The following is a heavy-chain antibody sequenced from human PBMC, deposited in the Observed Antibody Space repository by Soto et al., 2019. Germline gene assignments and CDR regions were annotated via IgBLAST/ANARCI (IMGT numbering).Heavy chain of an antibody. CDR2: ISGSGGST. CDR1: GFTFSSYA. CDR3: AKEYYYDSSGYYLGAFDI. Sequence: GGSMRLSCAASGFTFSSYAMSWVRQAPGKGLEWVSAISGSGGSTYYADSVKGRFTISRDNSKNTLYLQMNSLRAEDTAVYYCAKEYYYDSSGYYLGAFDIWGQGTMVTVSS. D-gene: IGHD3-22*01. J-gene: IGHJ3*02. V-gene: IGHV3-23*01.